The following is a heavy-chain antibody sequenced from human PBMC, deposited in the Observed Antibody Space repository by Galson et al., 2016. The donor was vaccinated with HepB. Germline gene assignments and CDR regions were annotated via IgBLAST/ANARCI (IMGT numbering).Heavy chain of an antibody. CDR1: DASMTSNNW. CDR3: ARNSLVGLTTAYYFDY. V-gene: IGHV4-4*02. CDR2: IFHSGRT. D-gene: IGHD1-26*01. J-gene: IGHJ4*02. Sequence: SETLSLTCAVSDASMTSNNWWSWVRQPPGKGLEWIGEIFHSGRTNYNPSLKSRVTISVDESKKLLSLRLSSVTAADTAVYYCARNSLVGLTTAYYFDYWGQGALVTVSS.